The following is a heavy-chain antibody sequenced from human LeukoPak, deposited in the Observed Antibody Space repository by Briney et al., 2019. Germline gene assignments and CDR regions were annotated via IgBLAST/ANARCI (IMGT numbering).Heavy chain of an antibody. Sequence: ASVKVSCKASGYTFPTYGITWVRQAPGQGLEWMGWISAHNGDTNYAQNLQGRVTMTRNTSISTAYMELSSLRSEDTAVYYCARVVPRYGGNSQDWFDPWGQGTLVTVSS. CDR1: GYTFPTYG. D-gene: IGHD4-23*01. J-gene: IGHJ5*02. CDR3: ARVVPRYGGNSQDWFDP. V-gene: IGHV1-18*01. CDR2: ISAHNGDT.